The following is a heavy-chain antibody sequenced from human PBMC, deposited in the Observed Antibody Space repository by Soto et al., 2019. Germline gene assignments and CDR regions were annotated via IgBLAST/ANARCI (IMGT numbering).Heavy chain of an antibody. CDR1: GFTFSSYG. CDR2: IWYDGSNK. Sequence: QVQLAESGGGVVQPGRSLRLSCAASGFTFSSYGMHWVRQAPGKGLEWVAVIWYDGSNKYYADSVKGRFTISRDNSKNSRYLQMNSLRAEDTAVYYCEREAFGSGEYDYWGQGTLVTVSS. D-gene: IGHD6-19*01. V-gene: IGHV3-33*01. CDR3: EREAFGSGEYDY. J-gene: IGHJ4*02.